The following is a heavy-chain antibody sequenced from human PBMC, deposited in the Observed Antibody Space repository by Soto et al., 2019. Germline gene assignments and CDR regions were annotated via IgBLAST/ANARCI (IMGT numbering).Heavy chain of an antibody. V-gene: IGHV1-8*01. Sequence: QVQLVQSGAEMKKPGASVKVSCKASGYTFTSNDINWVRQAPGQGLEWMGWMNPDSGNTGYSQKFQGRVAMTRDTSINTAYMEPTSLRSEDTAVYYCARGTRVVSLWGQGTMVTVSS. J-gene: IGHJ3*01. CDR2: MNPDSGNT. D-gene: IGHD3-16*02. CDR3: ARGTRVVSL. CDR1: GYTFTSND.